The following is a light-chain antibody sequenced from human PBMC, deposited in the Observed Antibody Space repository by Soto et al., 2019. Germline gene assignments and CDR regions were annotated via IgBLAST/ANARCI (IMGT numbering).Light chain of an antibody. CDR1: ESVHRN. Sequence: EMVMTQSPATLSVSPGERVTLSCRASESVHRNLAWYQQKPGQGPSLLIYYASTRATGVPDRFTGSGSGTASALTISRLQNEDSEVYHCQHYNNWPPTFGPGTKVEIK. V-gene: IGKV3-15*01. CDR2: YAS. J-gene: IGKJ3*01. CDR3: QHYNNWPPT.